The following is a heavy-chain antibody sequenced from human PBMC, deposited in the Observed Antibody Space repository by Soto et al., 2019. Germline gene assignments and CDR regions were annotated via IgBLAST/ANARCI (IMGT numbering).Heavy chain of an antibody. CDR3: ARGVGSRTRPGMDV. V-gene: IGHV1-69*13. CDR2: IIPIFGTA. J-gene: IGHJ6*02. Sequence: SVKVSCKASGGTFSSYAISWVRQAPGQGLEWMGGIIPIFGTANCAQKFQGRVTITADESTSTAYMELSSLRSEDTAVYYCARGVGSRTRPGMDVWGQGTTVTVSS. D-gene: IGHD1-26*01. CDR1: GGTFSSYA.